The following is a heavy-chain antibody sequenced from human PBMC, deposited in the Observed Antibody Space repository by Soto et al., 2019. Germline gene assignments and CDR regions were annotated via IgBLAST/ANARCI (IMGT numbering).Heavy chain of an antibody. J-gene: IGHJ4*02. V-gene: IGHV3-30*18. D-gene: IGHD3-16*01. Sequence: PGGSLRLSCAASGFTFSDYGIHWVRQTPGKGLEWVALISYDGTITYYADSVKGRFTISRDNSKNTVYLQMSSLRPEDTAVYYCAKDIGNSWVWDYWGQGTLVTVSS. CDR2: ISYDGTIT. CDR1: GFTFSDYG. CDR3: AKDIGNSWVWDY.